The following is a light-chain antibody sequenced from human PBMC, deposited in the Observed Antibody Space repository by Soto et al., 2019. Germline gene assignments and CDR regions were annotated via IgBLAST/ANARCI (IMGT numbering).Light chain of an antibody. J-gene: IGKJ1*01. CDR1: QGISTY. Sequence: DIPMTQSPSSLSASVGDRVTITCRASQGISTYLNWYQQKPGKAPKLLIYAASSLQSGVPSSFSGSRSETDFTLTISSLQPEDFATYSCQQSYSTTWTFGQGTKVEIK. CDR3: QQSYSTTWT. V-gene: IGKV1-39*01. CDR2: AAS.